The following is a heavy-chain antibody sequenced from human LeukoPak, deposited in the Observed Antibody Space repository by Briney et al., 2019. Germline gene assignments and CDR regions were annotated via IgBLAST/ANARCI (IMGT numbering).Heavy chain of an antibody. Sequence: ASVKVSCKASGGTFSSYAISWVRQAPGQGLEWMGWINPNSGGTNYAQKFQGWVTMTRDTSISTAYMELSRLRSDDTAVYYCARGDSSGWDWFDPWGQGTLVTVSS. J-gene: IGHJ5*02. D-gene: IGHD6-19*01. CDR2: INPNSGGT. CDR1: GGTFSSYA. CDR3: ARGDSSGWDWFDP. V-gene: IGHV1-2*04.